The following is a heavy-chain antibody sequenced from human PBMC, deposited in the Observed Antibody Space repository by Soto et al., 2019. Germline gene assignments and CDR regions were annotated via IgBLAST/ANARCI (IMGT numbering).Heavy chain of an antibody. CDR2: IYYSGST. V-gene: IGHV4-59*01. J-gene: IGHJ4*02. Sequence: PSETLSLTCTVSGGSISSYYWSWIRQPPGKGLEWIGYIYYSGSTNYNPSLKSRVTISVDTSKNQFSLKLSSVTAADTAVYYCARAYGDYVFDYWGPGTLVTDSS. D-gene: IGHD4-17*01. CDR3: ARAYGDYVFDY. CDR1: GGSISSYY.